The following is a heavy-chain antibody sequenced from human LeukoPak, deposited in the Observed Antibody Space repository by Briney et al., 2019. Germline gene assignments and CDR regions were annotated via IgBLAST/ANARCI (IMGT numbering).Heavy chain of an antibody. D-gene: IGHD1-26*01. Sequence: SETLSLTCAVYGGSFSGYYWSWIRQPPGKGLEWIGEINHSGSTNYNPSLKSRVTISVNTSKNQFSLKLSSVTAADTAVYYCARGLLRPIEGRHFDYWGQGTLVTVSS. CDR1: GGSFSGYY. V-gene: IGHV4-34*01. CDR2: INHSGST. J-gene: IGHJ4*02. CDR3: ARGLLRPIEGRHFDY.